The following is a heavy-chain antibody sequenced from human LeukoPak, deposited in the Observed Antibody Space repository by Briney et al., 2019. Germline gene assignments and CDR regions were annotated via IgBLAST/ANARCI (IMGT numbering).Heavy chain of an antibody. CDR2: IYSGGST. J-gene: IGHJ2*01. D-gene: IGHD1-1*01. CDR3: AKSWFSQQRLSWYFAL. Sequence: GGSLRLSCAASGFTVSSNYMSWVRQAPGKGLEWVSVIYSGGSTYFADSVKGRFTISRDNSKNTLYLQMSSLRAEDTAVYYCAKSWFSQQRLSWYFALWGRGTLVTVSS. CDR1: GFTVSSNY. V-gene: IGHV3-53*01.